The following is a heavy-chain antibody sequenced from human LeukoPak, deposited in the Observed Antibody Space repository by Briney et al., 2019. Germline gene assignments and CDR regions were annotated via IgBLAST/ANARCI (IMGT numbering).Heavy chain of an antibody. D-gene: IGHD3-9*01. CDR2: INHSGST. CDR1: GGSFSGYY. V-gene: IGHV4-34*01. Sequence: SETLSLTCAVYGGSFSGYYWSWIRQPPGKGLEWIGEINHSGSTNYNPSLKSRVTISVDTSKNQFSLKLSSVTAADTAVYYCARDQYLALRGSTAYYYYYYIDVWGKGTTVTISS. CDR3: ARDQYLALRGSTAYYYYYYIDV. J-gene: IGHJ6*03.